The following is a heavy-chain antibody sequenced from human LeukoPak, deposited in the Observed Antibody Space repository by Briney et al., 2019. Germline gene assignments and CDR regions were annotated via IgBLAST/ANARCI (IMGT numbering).Heavy chain of an antibody. Sequence: KPSETLSLTCGVSGYPISRGYYWAWIRQPPGKGLEWIGTIYHTGSTYYTPSLGSRVTISVDTSKNEFSLNLNSVTAADTAVYYRARAGWIITSGIDYWGQGALVTVSS. CDR3: ARAGWIITSGIDY. CDR1: GYPISRGYY. CDR2: IYHTGST. D-gene: IGHD3-10*01. J-gene: IGHJ4*02. V-gene: IGHV4-38-2*01.